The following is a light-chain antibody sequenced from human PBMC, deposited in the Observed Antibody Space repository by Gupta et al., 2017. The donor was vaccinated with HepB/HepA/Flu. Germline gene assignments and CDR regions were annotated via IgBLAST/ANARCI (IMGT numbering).Light chain of an antibody. V-gene: IGKV3-11*01. CDR2: DAS. CDR3: QHRSNWPRT. CDR1: QRISSF. Sequence: EIVLTQSPATLSLSPGERATLSCRASQRISSFLAWYQQKPGQAPRLLIYDASNRATGIPARFSGSGSGTDFTLTISSLEPEDFAVYYCQHRSNWPRTFGQGTKVEIK. J-gene: IGKJ1*01.